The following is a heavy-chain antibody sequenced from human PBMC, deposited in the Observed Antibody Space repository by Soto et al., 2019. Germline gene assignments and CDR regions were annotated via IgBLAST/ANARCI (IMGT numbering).Heavy chain of an antibody. J-gene: IGHJ4*02. CDR2: IIPIFGTA. V-gene: IGHV1-69*13. D-gene: IGHD3-22*01. CDR1: GGTFSSYA. Sequence: AAVKVSCKASGGTFSSYAISWVRQAPGQGLEWMGGIIPIFGTANYAQKFQGRVTITADESTSTAYMELSSLRSEDTAVYYCASDQLGDYYDSSGYYDWGQGTLVTVSS. CDR3: ASDQLGDYYDSSGYYD.